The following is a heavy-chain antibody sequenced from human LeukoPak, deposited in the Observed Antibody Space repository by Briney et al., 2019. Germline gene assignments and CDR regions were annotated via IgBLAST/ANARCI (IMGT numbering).Heavy chain of an antibody. Sequence: ASVKVSCKASGYTFTSYGISWVRQAPGKGLEWMGGFDPEDGETIYAQKFQGRVTMTEDTSTDTAYMELSSLRSEDTAVYYCATRSGSYSSRAFDIWGQGTMVTVSS. V-gene: IGHV1-24*01. CDR2: FDPEDGET. D-gene: IGHD3-10*01. CDR3: ATRSGSYSSRAFDI. CDR1: GYTFTSYG. J-gene: IGHJ3*02.